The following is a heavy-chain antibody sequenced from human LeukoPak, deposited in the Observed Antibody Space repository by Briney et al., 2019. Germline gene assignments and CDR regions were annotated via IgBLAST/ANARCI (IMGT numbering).Heavy chain of an antibody. V-gene: IGHV3-9*01. CDR2: ISRNSGSI. CDR1: GFTFDDYA. Sequence: GGSLRLSCAASGFTFDDYAMHWVRQAPGKGLEWVSGISRNSGSIGYADSVKGRFTISRDNAKNSLYLQMNSLRAEDTALYYCAKDRYGYSYGYYFDYWGQGTLVTVSS. J-gene: IGHJ4*02. D-gene: IGHD5-18*01. CDR3: AKDRYGYSYGYYFDY.